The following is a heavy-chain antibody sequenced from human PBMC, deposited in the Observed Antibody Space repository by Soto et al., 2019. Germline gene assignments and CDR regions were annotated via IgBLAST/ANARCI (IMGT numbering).Heavy chain of an antibody. CDR2: IYYSGST. J-gene: IGHJ4*02. Sequence: PSETLSLTCTVSGGSISSYYWSWIRQPPGKGLEWIGYIYYSGSTNYNPSLKSRVTISVDTSKNQFSLKLSSVTAADTAVYYCAICSGPHTWGTVTTSWGQETLVTVSS. V-gene: IGHV4-59*01. CDR3: AICSGPHTWGTVTTS. D-gene: IGHD4-17*01. CDR1: GGSISSYY.